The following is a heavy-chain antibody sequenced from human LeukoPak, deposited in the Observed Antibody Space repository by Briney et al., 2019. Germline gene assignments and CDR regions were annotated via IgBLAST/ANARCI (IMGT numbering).Heavy chain of an antibody. Sequence: PGGSLGLSCAASGFTFSSYVMSWVRQAPGKGLEWVSAISGSGGSTYYADSVKGRFTISRDNSKNTQFLQMNSLRVEDTATYYCARGELGGAFDLWGRGTRVTVSS. V-gene: IGHV3-23*01. CDR3: ARGELGGAFDL. CDR1: GFTFSSYV. CDR2: ISGSGGST. J-gene: IGHJ3*01. D-gene: IGHD3-16*01.